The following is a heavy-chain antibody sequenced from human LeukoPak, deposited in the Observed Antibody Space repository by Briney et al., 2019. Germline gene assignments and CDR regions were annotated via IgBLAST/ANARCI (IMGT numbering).Heavy chain of an antibody. V-gene: IGHV3-30-3*01. CDR1: GFTFSSYA. Sequence: PGGSLRLSCAASGFTFSSYAMHWVRQAPGKGLEWVAVISYDGSNKYYADSVKGRFTISRDNSKNTLNLQMNSLRAEDTAVYYCARGLRRSPYDAFDIWGQGTMVTVSS. CDR2: ISYDGSNK. CDR3: ARGLRRSPYDAFDI. J-gene: IGHJ3*02.